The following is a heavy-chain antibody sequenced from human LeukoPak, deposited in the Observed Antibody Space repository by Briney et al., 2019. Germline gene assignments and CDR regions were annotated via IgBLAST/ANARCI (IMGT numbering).Heavy chain of an antibody. J-gene: IGHJ6*03. CDR3: ARGRGEDSGSYYYYYMDV. CDR1: GYTFTGYY. Sequence: VSVKVSCKASGYTFTGYYMHWVRQAPGQGLGWMGWINPNSGGTNYAQKFQGRVTMTRNTSISTAYMELSSLRSEDTAVYYCARGRGEDSGSYYYYYMDVWGKGTTVTVSS. D-gene: IGHD1-26*01. CDR2: INPNSGGT. V-gene: IGHV1-2*02.